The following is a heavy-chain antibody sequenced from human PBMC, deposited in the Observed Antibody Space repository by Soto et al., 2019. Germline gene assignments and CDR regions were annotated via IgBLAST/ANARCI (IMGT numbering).Heavy chain of an antibody. CDR2: INAGNGNT. V-gene: IGHV1-3*01. CDR1: GYTFTSYA. CDR3: ARALDSSGSYYLDQLDY. J-gene: IGHJ4*02. Sequence: ASVKVSCKASGYTFTSYAMHWVRQAPGQRLEWMGWINAGNGNTKYSQKFQGRVTITRDTSASTAYMELSSLRSEDTAVYYCARALDSSGSYYLDQLDYWGQGILVTVSS. D-gene: IGHD3-22*01.